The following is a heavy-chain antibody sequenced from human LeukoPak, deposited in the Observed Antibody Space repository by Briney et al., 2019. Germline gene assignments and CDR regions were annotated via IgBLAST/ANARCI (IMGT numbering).Heavy chain of an antibody. CDR2: ISTYNGNT. CDR1: GYTFTSYG. J-gene: IGHJ4*02. Sequence: ASVKVSCKASGYTFTSYGISWVRQAPGQGLEWMGWISTYNGNTNYPQNLQGRVTMTTDTSTNTAYMELRSLRSDDTAVYCCARVLMVRGVIIAPNFDYWGQGTLVTVSS. V-gene: IGHV1-18*01. D-gene: IGHD3-10*01. CDR3: ARVLMVRGVIIAPNFDY.